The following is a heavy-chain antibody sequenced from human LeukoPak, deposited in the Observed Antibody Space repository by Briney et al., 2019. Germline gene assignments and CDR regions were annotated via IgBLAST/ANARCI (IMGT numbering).Heavy chain of an antibody. CDR2: ISGSGVTT. V-gene: IGHV3-23*01. Sequence: GGSLRPSYVASGFTFSSYAMSWVRQAPGKGLEWVSAISGSGVTTHYAGSVKGRFSISRDNSKNTLYLQMNSLRAEDTALYYCAKKVVVGATSPYSDFQDWGQGTLVTVSS. J-gene: IGHJ1*01. CDR1: GFTFSSYA. CDR3: AKKVVVGATSPYSDFQD. D-gene: IGHD1-26*01.